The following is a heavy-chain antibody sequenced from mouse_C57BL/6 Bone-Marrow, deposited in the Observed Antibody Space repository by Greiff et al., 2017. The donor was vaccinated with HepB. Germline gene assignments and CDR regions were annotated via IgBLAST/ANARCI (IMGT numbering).Heavy chain of an antibody. D-gene: IGHD1-1*01. J-gene: IGHJ2*01. CDR3: ARLEGLLLLRFYYFDY. CDR2: IHPNSGST. CDR1: GYTFTSYW. V-gene: IGHV1-64*01. Sequence: QVHVKQSGAELVKPGASVKLSCKASGYTFTSYWMHWVKQRPGQGLEWIGMIHPNSGSTNYNEKFKSKATLTVDKSSSTAYMQLSSLTSEDSAVYYCARLEGLLLLRFYYFDYWGQGTTLTVSS.